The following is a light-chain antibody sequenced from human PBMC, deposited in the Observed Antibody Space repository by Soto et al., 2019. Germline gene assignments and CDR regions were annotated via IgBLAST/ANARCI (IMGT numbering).Light chain of an antibody. CDR2: ELT. V-gene: IGLV2-14*01. CDR1: SSDVGRFNY. Sequence: QSALTQPASVSASPGQSIVISCTGTSSDVGRFNYVSWYQQHPGKAPKLIIYELTSRPPGVSDRFSGSKSGNTASLIISGLQAEDEGDYYCKSYTTTSTWVFCGGTKLTVL. J-gene: IGLJ3*02. CDR3: KSYTTTSTWV.